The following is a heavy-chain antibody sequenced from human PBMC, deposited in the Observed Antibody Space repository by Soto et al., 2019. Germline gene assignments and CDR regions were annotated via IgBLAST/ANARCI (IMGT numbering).Heavy chain of an antibody. CDR2: IRSKRYGGTP. J-gene: IGHJ4*01. CDR3: TRRPRDPRPAFDY. V-gene: IGHV3-49*04. Sequence: GRSLRLSWTTSACILSDGAMSWVRHAPEKKMEWVGFIRSKRYGGTPEYAASVKGRISISRDDSKSIAYLEMNSLKTEDSAVYYCTRRPRDPRPAFDYWGQGSLVTGSS. CDR1: ACILSDGA. D-gene: IGHD2-2*01.